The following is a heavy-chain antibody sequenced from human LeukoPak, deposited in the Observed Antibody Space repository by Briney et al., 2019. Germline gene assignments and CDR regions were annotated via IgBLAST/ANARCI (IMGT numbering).Heavy chain of an antibody. CDR1: GFTFSSYA. CDR3: AKESPYYDYVWGSYRPTYFDY. J-gene: IGHJ4*02. CDR2: ISYAGSNK. Sequence: PGGSLRLSCAASGFTFSSYAMSWVRQAPGKGLGWVAVISYAGSNKYYADSVKGRFTISRDNSKNTLYLQMNSLRAEDTAVYYCAKESPYYDYVWGSYRPTYFDYWGQGALVTVSS. D-gene: IGHD3-16*02. V-gene: IGHV3-30*18.